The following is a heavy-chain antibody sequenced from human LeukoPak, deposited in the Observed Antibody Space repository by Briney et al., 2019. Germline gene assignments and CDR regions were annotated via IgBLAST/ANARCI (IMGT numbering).Heavy chain of an antibody. CDR2: INHSGST. CDR3: ARGNIVVVVAATPRPRYYFDY. Sequence: SETLSLTCAVYGGSFSGYYWSWIRQPPGKGLEWIGEINHSGSTNYNPSLKSRVTISVDTSKNQFSLKLSSVTAADTAVYYCARGNIVVVVAATPRPRYYFDYWGQGTLVTVSS. J-gene: IGHJ4*02. D-gene: IGHD2-15*01. CDR1: GGSFSGYY. V-gene: IGHV4-34*01.